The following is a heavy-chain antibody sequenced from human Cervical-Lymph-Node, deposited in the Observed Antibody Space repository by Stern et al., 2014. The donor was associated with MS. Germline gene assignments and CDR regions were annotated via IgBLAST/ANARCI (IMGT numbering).Heavy chain of an antibody. CDR3: ARIASGDYGSRSDALDI. CDR2: IAWDDDK. CDR1: GFSLSTSGMC. Sequence: QITLKESGPALVKPTQTLTLTCTFSGFSLSTSGMCVSWIRQPPGKALEWLALIAWDDDKYYSTSLKTRLTISKDTSKNQVVLTMTNMDPVDTATYYCARIASGDYGSRSDALDIWGQGTMVTVSS. V-gene: IGHV2-70*01. J-gene: IGHJ3*02. D-gene: IGHD4-17*01.